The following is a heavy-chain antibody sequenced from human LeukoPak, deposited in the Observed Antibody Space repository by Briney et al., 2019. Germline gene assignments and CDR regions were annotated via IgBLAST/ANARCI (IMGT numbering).Heavy chain of an antibody. J-gene: IGHJ4*02. CDR1: GFTFDDYA. CDR2: ISWNSGSI. V-gene: IGHV3-9*01. D-gene: IGHD6-19*01. CDR3: AKASGSRVAGRFYFDY. Sequence: GGSLRLSCAASGFTFDDYAMHWVRQAPGKGLEWVSGISWNSGSISYADSVKGRFTISRDNAKNSLYLQMNSLRAEDTALYYCAKASGSRVAGRFYFDYWGQGTLVTVSS.